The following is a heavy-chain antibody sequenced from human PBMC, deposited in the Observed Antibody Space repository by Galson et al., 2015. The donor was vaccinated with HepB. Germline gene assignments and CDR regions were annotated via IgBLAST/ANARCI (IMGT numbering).Heavy chain of an antibody. CDR3: ARVKGIASPLDY. J-gene: IGHJ2*01. D-gene: IGHD6-13*01. CDR2: ISYDVNNK. CDR1: GFTFSTYA. Sequence: SLRLSCAASGFTFSTYAMHWVRQAPGKGLEWVTVISYDVNNKYYADSVKGRFTISRDNSKSTLYLQMNSLRAEDMAVYYCARVKGIASPLDYWGRGTLVTVSS. V-gene: IGHV3-30*04.